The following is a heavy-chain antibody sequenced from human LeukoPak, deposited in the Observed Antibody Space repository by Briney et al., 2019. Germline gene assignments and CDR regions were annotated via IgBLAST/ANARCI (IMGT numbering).Heavy chain of an antibody. V-gene: IGHV4-34*01. CDR2: INHSGST. D-gene: IGHD1-1*01. CDR3: ARGAGTYSRPGY. J-gene: IGHJ4*02. Sequence: SETLSLTCAVYGGSFSGYYWSWIRQPPGKGLEWIGEINHSGSTNYNPSLKSRVTTSVDTSKNQFSLKLSSVTAADTAVYYCARGAGTYSRPGYWGQGTLVTVSS. CDR1: GGSFSGYY.